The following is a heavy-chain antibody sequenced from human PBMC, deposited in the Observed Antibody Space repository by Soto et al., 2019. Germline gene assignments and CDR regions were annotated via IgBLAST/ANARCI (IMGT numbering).Heavy chain of an antibody. Sequence: PGGSLRLSCSASGFTFSSYAMHWVRQAPGKGLEYVSAISSNGGSTYYADSVKGRFTISRDNSKNTLYLQMSSLRAEETAVYYCVKDQCSSTSCYLYYFDYWGQGTLVTVSS. CDR3: VKDQCSSTSCYLYYFDY. V-gene: IGHV3-64D*06. J-gene: IGHJ4*02. CDR2: ISSNGGST. CDR1: GFTFSSYA. D-gene: IGHD2-2*01.